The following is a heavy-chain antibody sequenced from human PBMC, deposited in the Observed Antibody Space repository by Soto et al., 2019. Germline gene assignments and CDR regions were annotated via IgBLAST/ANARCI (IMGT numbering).Heavy chain of an antibody. CDR1: GFSFTNYW. J-gene: IGHJ4*02. CDR2: IYPGDSDI. CDR3: ARHEGYYGSPAAGLFDY. D-gene: IGHD3-10*01. V-gene: IGHV5-51*01. Sequence: PGESLKISCKGSGFSFTNYWIGWVRQMPGKGLEWMGDIYPGDSDIRYSPSFRGQVTISADKSITTAYLQWSSLKASDTAMYYCARHEGYYGSPAAGLFDYWGQGTLVTVSS.